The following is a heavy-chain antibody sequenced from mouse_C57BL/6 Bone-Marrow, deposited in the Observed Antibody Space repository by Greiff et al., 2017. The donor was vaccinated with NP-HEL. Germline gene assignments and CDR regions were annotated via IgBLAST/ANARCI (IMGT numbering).Heavy chain of an antibody. J-gene: IGHJ4*01. V-gene: IGHV14-4*01. CDR3: TTCSSYGDMDY. CDR1: GFNIKDDY. D-gene: IGHD1-1*01. Sequence: EVKLQESGAELVRPGASVKLSCTASGFNIKDDYMHWVKQRPEQGLEWIGWIDPENGDTEYASKFQGKATITADTSSNTAYLQLSSLTSEDTAVYYCTTCSSYGDMDYWGQGTSVTVSS. CDR2: IDPENGDT.